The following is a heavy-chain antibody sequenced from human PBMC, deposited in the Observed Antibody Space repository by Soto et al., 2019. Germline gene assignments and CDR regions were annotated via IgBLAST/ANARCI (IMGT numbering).Heavy chain of an antibody. Sequence: ASVKVSWKASGYPFTNNDINLVRQAPGQGLEWIGWMNTTTNTTDSAEVFEGRVSLTWDTSISTAYMQLNSLKIDDTAVYYCAREVVETSSLWLDPWGQGTMVTVSS. J-gene: IGHJ5*02. CDR2: MNTTTNTT. CDR3: AREVVETSSLWLDP. V-gene: IGHV1-8*01. D-gene: IGHD6-6*01. CDR1: GYPFTNND.